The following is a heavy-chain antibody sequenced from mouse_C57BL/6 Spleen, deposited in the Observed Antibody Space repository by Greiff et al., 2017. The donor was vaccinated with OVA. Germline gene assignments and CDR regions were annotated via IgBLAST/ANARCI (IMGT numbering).Heavy chain of an antibody. CDR2: ISDGGSYT. CDR3: ARDRDYSNWYFDV. V-gene: IGHV5-4*01. J-gene: IGHJ1*03. CDR1: GFTFSSYA. Sequence: EVHLVESGGGLVKPGGSLKLSCAASGFTFSSYAMSWVRQTPEKRLEWVATISDGGSYTYYPDNVKGRFTISRDNAKNNLYLQMSHLKSEDTAMYYCARDRDYSNWYFDVWGTGTTVTVSS. D-gene: IGHD2-5*01.